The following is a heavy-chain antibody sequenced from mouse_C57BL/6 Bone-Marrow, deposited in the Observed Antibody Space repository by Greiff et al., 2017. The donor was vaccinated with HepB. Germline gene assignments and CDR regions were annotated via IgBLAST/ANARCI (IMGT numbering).Heavy chain of an antibody. CDR2: IYPGDGDT. V-gene: IGHV1-82*01. J-gene: IGHJ4*01. CDR3: ARDGDYASYAMDY. Sequence: VQLQQSGPELVKPGASVKISCKASGYAFSSSWMNWVKQRPGKGLEWIGRIYPGDGDTNYNGKFKGKATLTADKSSSTAYMQLSSLTSEDSAVYFCARDGDYASYAMDYWGQGTSVTVSS. D-gene: IGHD2-4*01. CDR1: GYAFSSSW.